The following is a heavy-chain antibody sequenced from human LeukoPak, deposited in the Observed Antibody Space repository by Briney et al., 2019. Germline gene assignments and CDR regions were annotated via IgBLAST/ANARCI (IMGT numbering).Heavy chain of an antibody. V-gene: IGHV4-4*02. D-gene: IGHD2-8*02. J-gene: IGHJ4*02. CDR1: GGFISSGHW. CDR3: ARTSYNSGPTPGGY. Sequence: SGTLSLTCAVSGGFISSGHWWSWVRQSPGKGLGWIGEVFHSGSTNYNPSLERRVTISVDTSKREFSLKLNFVTAADTAVYYCARTSYNSGPTPGGYWGRGTLVTVSS. CDR2: VFHSGST.